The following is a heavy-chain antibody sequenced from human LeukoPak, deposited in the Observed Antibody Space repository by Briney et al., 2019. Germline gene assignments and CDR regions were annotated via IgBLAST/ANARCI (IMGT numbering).Heavy chain of an antibody. Sequence: SQTLSLTCTVSGGSISSGDYYWSWIRQPPGKGLEWIGYIYYSGSTYYNPSLKSRVTISVDTSKNQFSLKLSSVTAADTAVYYCARGQADTAMYYYYYYMDVWGKGTTVTVSS. CDR2: IYYSGST. D-gene: IGHD5-18*01. CDR3: ARGQADTAMYYYYYYMDV. J-gene: IGHJ6*03. CDR1: GGSISSGDYY. V-gene: IGHV4-30-4*08.